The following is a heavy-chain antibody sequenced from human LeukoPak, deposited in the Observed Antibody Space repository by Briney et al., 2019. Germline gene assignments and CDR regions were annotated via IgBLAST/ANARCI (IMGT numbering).Heavy chain of an antibody. CDR2: ISGHGSTT. J-gene: IGHJ4*02. V-gene: IGHV3-23*01. D-gene: IGHD5-12*01. CDR3: AREQVRYNDY. Sequence: GGSLRLSCVASGLTFRDYAMTWVRQAPGKGLEWVSSISGHGSTTYYADSVKGRFTISRDNSKNTFYLQLNSLRAEDTAVYYCAREQVRYNDYWGQGTLLSVSS. CDR1: GLTFRDYA.